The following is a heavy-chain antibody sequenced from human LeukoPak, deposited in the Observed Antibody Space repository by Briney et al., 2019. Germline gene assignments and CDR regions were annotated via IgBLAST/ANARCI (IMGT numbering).Heavy chain of an antibody. CDR3: ARVYGGRYVFDY. CDR1: GFTFSSYA. Sequence: PGRSLRLSCAASGFTFSSYAMHWVRQAPGKGLEWVAVISYDGSNKYYADSVKGRFTISRDNSKNKLYLQMNSLRAEDTAVYYCARVYGGRYVFDYWGQGTLVTVSS. V-gene: IGHV3-30*04. CDR2: ISYDGSNK. D-gene: IGHD2-15*01. J-gene: IGHJ4*02.